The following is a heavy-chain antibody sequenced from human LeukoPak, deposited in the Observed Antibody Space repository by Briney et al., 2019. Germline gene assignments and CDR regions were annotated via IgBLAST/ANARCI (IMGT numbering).Heavy chain of an antibody. D-gene: IGHD2-8*01. CDR2: ISGTGIST. J-gene: IGHJ4*02. V-gene: IGHV3-23*01. CDR1: GFTFSSYS. Sequence: PGGSLRLSCAASGFTFSSYSINWVRQAPGKGLEWVSTISGTGISTYYADSVKGRFTISRDDSKNTLYLQINSLRADDTAVYFCATVPPRISLMSPFFDSWGQGTLVTVSS. CDR3: ATVPPRISLMSPFFDS.